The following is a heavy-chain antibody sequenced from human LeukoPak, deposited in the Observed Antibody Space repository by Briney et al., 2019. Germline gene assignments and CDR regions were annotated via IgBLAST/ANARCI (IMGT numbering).Heavy chain of an antibody. V-gene: IGHV3-9*01. Sequence: GGSLRLSCAASGFTFDDYAMHWVRQAPGKGLEWVSGISWNSGSIGYADSVKGRFTISRDNSKNTLYLQMNSLRAGDTAVYYCAKPHFDDWGQGTLVTVSS. CDR1: GFTFDDYA. CDR2: ISWNSGSI. CDR3: AKPHFDD. J-gene: IGHJ4*02.